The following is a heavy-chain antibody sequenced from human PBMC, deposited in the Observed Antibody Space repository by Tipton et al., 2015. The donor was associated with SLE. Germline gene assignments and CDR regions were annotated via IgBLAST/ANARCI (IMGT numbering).Heavy chain of an antibody. CDR3: ARGLGYCSGGSCYAFDY. CDR2: INHSGST. V-gene: IGHV4-34*01. J-gene: IGHJ4*02. Sequence: TLSLTCAVYGGSFSGCYWSWIRQPPGKGREWIGEINHSGSTNYNPALKSRVTISVDTSKNQFSLKLSCVTAADTAVYCCARGLGYCSGGSCYAFDYWGQGTLVSVSS. D-gene: IGHD2-15*01. CDR1: GGSFSGCY.